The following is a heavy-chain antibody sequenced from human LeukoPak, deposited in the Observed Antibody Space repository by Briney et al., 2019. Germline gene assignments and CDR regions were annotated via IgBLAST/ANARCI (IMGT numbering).Heavy chain of an antibody. CDR3: ARYGQLPWYFDL. V-gene: IGHV4-61*01. CDR1: GYSISSGYY. D-gene: IGHD2-2*01. Sequence: SETLSLTCTVSGYSISSGYYWSWIRQPPGKGLEWIGYIYYSGSTNYNPSLKSRVTISVDTSKNQFSLKLSSVTAADTAVYYCARYGQLPWYFDLWGRGTLVTVSS. CDR2: IYYSGST. J-gene: IGHJ2*01.